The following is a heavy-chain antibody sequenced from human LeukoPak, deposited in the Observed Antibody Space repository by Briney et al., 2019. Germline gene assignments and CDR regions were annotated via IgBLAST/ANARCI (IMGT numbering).Heavy chain of an antibody. D-gene: IGHD6-13*01. V-gene: IGHV3-15*01. Sequence: PGGSLRLSCAASGFTFSNAWMSWVRQAPEKGLEWVGRIKSKTDGGTTDYAAPVRGRFTISRDDSKNTLYLQMNSLKTEDTAVYYCTTDLGTAGDFDYWGQGTLVTVSS. J-gene: IGHJ4*02. CDR3: TTDLGTAGDFDY. CDR2: IKSKTDGGTT. CDR1: GFTFSNAW.